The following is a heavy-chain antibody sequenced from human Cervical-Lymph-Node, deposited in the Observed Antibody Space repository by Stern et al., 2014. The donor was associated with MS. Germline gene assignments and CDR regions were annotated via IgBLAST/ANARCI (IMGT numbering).Heavy chain of an antibody. V-gene: IGHV4-61*01. J-gene: IGHJ4*02. Sequence: VQLVQSGPGLVKPSETLSLTCTVSGGSVNSGSYYWSWLRQPPGKGLEWIGYIYYSGTTSYNPSLTSRVTILIDTSKTQFSLKVSSVTAADTAVYYCARIKQSVPAGYFDYWGPGTLVSVSS. CDR3: ARIKQSVPAGYFDY. D-gene: IGHD6-6*01. CDR1: GGSVNSGSYY. CDR2: IYYSGTT.